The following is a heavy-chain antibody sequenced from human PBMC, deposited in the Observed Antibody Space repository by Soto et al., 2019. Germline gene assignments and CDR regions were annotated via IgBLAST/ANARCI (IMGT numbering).Heavy chain of an antibody. Sequence: ASVKVSCKASGYTFTSYAMHCVRQAPGQRLEWMGWINAGNGNTKYSQKFQGRVTITRDTSASTAYMELRRLRSEDTAVYSCATIAAANYWGQGTLVNVSS. CDR1: GYTFTSYA. CDR3: ATIAAANY. D-gene: IGHD6-13*01. CDR2: INAGNGNT. J-gene: IGHJ4*02. V-gene: IGHV1-3*01.